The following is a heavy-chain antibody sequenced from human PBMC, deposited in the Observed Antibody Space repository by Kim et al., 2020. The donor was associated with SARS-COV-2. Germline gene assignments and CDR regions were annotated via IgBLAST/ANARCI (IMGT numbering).Heavy chain of an antibody. V-gene: IGHV1-69*04. CDR2: IIPILGIA. Sequence: SVKVSCKASGGTFSSYAISWVRQAPGQGLEWMGRIIPILGIANYAQKFQGRVTITADKSTSTAYMELSSLRSEDTAVYYCARGIAAAGGDFQHWGQGTLVTVSS. CDR3: ARGIAAAGGDFQH. CDR1: GGTFSSYA. J-gene: IGHJ1*01. D-gene: IGHD6-13*01.